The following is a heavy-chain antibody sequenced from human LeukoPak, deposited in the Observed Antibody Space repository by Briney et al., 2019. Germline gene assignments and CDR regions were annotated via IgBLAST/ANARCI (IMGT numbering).Heavy chain of an antibody. Sequence: GGSLRLSCAASGITFDDYGMSWVRQAPGKGLEWVSGFNWRGGSTGYADSVKGRFTISRDNAKNSLYLQMNSLRAEDTAFYYCARDLYYYDSSGYYLGYWGQGTLVTVSS. J-gene: IGHJ4*02. CDR1: GITFDDYG. D-gene: IGHD3-22*01. CDR2: FNWRGGST. CDR3: ARDLYYYDSSGYYLGY. V-gene: IGHV3-20*04.